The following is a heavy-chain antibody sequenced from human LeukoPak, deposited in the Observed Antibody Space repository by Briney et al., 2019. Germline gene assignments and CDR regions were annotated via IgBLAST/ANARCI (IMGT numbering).Heavy chain of an antibody. CDR3: AKDQLRYFDWYTHSRYFDY. CDR1: GFTFDDYA. Sequence: PGGSLRLSCAVSGFTFDDYAMHWVRQVPGKGLEWVSGINWNSDSIGYADSVKGRFTTSRDNAKNSLYLQMNSLRAEDTAVYYCAKDQLRYFDWYTHSRYFDYWGQGTLVTVSS. V-gene: IGHV3-9*01. CDR2: INWNSDSI. J-gene: IGHJ4*02. D-gene: IGHD3-9*01.